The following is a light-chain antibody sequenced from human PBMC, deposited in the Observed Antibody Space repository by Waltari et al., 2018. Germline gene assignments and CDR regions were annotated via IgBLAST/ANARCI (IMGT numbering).Light chain of an antibody. CDR3: QQYNNWPRT. Sequence: ERVMTQSPATLSASPGERATLSCRASQSVGSNLAWYQQKPGQAPRLLIYGASSRATGIPARFSGSGSGTEFTLTISSLQSEDFAVYYCQQYNNWPRTFGQGTKVEIK. V-gene: IGKV3-15*01. CDR2: GAS. CDR1: QSVGSN. J-gene: IGKJ1*01.